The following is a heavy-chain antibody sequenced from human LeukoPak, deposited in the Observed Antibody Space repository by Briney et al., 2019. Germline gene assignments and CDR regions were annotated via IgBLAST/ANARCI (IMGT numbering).Heavy chain of an antibody. V-gene: IGHV3-23*01. CDR2: ISGSGGST. Sequence: GGSLRLSCAASGFTFSTYAVNWVRQAPGKGLEWVSTISGSGGSTYYAVSVKGRFTISRDNSKNTLYLQMSSLRAEDTAVYYCAKDRGRYYDSSGYYWGYYFDSWGQGILVTVST. CDR3: AKDRGRYYDSSGYYWGYYFDS. J-gene: IGHJ4*02. D-gene: IGHD3-22*01. CDR1: GFTFSTYA.